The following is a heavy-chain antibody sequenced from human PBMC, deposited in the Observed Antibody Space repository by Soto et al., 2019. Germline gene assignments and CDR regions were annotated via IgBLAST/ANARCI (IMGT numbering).Heavy chain of an antibody. Sequence: AISGSGGSTYYADSVKGRFTISRDNSKNTLYLQMNSLRAEDTAVYYCAKTGDFWSGPYFDYWGQGTLVTVSS. D-gene: IGHD3-3*01. J-gene: IGHJ4*02. CDR3: AKTGDFWSGPYFDY. V-gene: IGHV3-23*01. CDR2: ISGSGGST.